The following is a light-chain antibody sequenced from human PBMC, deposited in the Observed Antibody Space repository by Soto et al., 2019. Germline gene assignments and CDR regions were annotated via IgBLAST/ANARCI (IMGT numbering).Light chain of an antibody. CDR1: QDIGNW. V-gene: IGKV1D-12*01. J-gene: IGKJ5*01. Sequence: DIQMTQSPSSLSASVGDRVTITCRASQDIGNWLAWYQQKPGKAPNLLIYAASTLQSGVPSRFSGSGSGTDFTLTISSLLPEDFATYFCQQANRFPITFGQGTRLEIK. CDR2: AAS. CDR3: QQANRFPIT.